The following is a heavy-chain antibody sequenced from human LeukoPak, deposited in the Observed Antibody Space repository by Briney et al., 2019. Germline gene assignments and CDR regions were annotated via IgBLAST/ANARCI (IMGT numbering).Heavy chain of an antibody. J-gene: IGHJ4*02. D-gene: IGHD5-12*01. CDR2: IIDTGST. V-gene: IGHV4-34*12. CDR1: GGSISSYY. Sequence: SETLSLTCTVSGGSISSYYWTWIRQPPGKGLEWIGEIIDTGSTKYNSSLKSRVTISVDTSKNEFSLNLTSVTAADTAIYYCARGLASGYPPIPFDYWGQGTLVTVSS. CDR3: ARGLASGYPPIPFDY.